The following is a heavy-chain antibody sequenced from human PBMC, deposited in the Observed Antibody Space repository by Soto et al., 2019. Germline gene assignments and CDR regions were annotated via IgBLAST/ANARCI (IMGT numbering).Heavy chain of an antibody. CDR1: GGTFSSYA. V-gene: IGHV1-69*06. Sequence: SVKVSCKASGGTFSSYAISWVRQAPGQGLEWMGGIIPIFGTANYAQKFQGRVTITADKSTSTAYMELSSLRSEDTAVCYCARTEPERRAFDIWGQGTMVTVSS. CDR2: IIPIFGTA. D-gene: IGHD1-1*01. CDR3: ARTEPERRAFDI. J-gene: IGHJ3*02.